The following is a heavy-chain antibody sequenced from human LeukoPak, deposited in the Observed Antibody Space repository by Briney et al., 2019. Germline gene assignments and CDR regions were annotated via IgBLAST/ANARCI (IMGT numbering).Heavy chain of an antibody. V-gene: IGHV1-58*02. D-gene: IGHD3-16*01. CDR1: GYTFTSYG. J-gene: IGHJ4*02. CDR3: AADRGEEELVD. Sequence: SVKVSCKASGYTFTSYGTSWVRQAPGQGLEWIGWIVVGSGNTNYAQKFQERVTITRDMSTSTAYMELSSLRSEDAAVYYCAADRGEEELVDWGQGTLVTVSS. CDR2: IVVGSGNT.